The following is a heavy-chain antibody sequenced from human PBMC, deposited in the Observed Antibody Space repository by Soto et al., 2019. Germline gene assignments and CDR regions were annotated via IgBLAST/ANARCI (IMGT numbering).Heavy chain of an antibody. V-gene: IGHV4-39*01. CDR3: ARHASSWYSYYYYYYMDV. CDR2: IYYSGST. D-gene: IGHD6-13*01. Sequence: TSETLSLTCTVSGGSISSSSYYWGWIRQPPGKGLEWIGSIYYSGSTYYNPSLKSRVTISVDTSKNQFSLKLSSVTAADTAVYYCARHASSWYSYYYYYYMDVWGKGTTVTVSS. CDR1: GGSISSSSYY. J-gene: IGHJ6*03.